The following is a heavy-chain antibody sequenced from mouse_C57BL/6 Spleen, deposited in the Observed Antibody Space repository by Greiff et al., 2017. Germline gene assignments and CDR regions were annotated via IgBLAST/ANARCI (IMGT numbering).Heavy chain of an antibody. V-gene: IGHV5-16*01. J-gene: IGHJ2*01. D-gene: IGHD4-1*01. CDR3: AREAGTPFDY. Sequence: EVKLMESEGGLVQPGSSMKLSCTASGFTFSDYYMAWVRQVPEQGLEWVANINYDGSSTYYLDSLKSRFIFSRDSAKNILYLQMSSLKSEDTATYYCAREAGTPFDYWGQGTTLTVSS. CDR2: INYDGSST. CDR1: GFTFSDYY.